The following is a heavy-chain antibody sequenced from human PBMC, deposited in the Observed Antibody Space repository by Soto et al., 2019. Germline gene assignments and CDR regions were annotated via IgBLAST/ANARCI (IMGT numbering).Heavy chain of an antibody. CDR2: IWYDGSNK. D-gene: IGHD3-3*01. CDR1: GFTFSSYG. CDR3: ARGAPYYDFWSGYSHYGMDV. Sequence: GGSLRLSCAASGFTFSSYGMHWVRQAPGKGLEWVAVIWYDGSNKYYADSVKGRFTISRDNSKNTLYLQMNSLRAEDTAVYYCARGAPYYDFWSGYSHYGMDVWGQGTTVAVSS. V-gene: IGHV3-33*01. J-gene: IGHJ6*02.